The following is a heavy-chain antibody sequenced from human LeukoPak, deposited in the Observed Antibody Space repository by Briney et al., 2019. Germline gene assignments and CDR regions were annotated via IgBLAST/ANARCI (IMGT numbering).Heavy chain of an antibody. CDR3: ARARYNNGLDY. CDR1: GFTISSYW. CDR2: IKTDGSSI. J-gene: IGHJ4*02. D-gene: IGHD1-14*01. V-gene: IGHV3-74*01. Sequence: PGGSLRLSCTASGFTISSYWMHWVRQAPGKGLVWVSHIKTDGSSINYADSVKGRFTISRDNAKNTLYLQMNSLRAEDTAVYYCARARYNNGLDYWGKGTLVTASS.